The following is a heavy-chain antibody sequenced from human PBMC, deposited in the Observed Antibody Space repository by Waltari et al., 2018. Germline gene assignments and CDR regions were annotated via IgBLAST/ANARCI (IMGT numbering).Heavy chain of an antibody. J-gene: IGHJ5*02. CDR1: GFSLSTSGVG. Sequence: QITLKESGPTLLKPTQTLTLTCTFSGFSLSTSGVGVGWIRQPPGKALEWLALIYWNDDKRYSPSLKSRLTITKDTSKNQVVLTMTNMDPVDTATYYCAHLLFDYGDYEGWFDPWGQGTLVTVSS. V-gene: IGHV2-5*01. D-gene: IGHD4-17*01. CDR2: IYWNDDK. CDR3: AHLLFDYGDYEGWFDP.